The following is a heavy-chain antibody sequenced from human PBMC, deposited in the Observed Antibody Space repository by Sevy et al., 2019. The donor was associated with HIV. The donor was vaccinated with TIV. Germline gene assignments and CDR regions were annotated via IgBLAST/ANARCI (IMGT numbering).Heavy chain of an antibody. CDR1: GYSFTSYW. V-gene: IGHV5-10-1*01. CDR3: ASTSYSSSWYNAFDI. D-gene: IGHD6-13*01. CDR2: IDPSDSYT. Sequence: GESLKISCKGSGYSFTSYWISWVRQMPGKGLELMGRIDPSDSYTDYSPSFQGHVTISADKSISTAYLQWSSLKASDTAMYYCASTSYSSSWYNAFDIWGQGTMVTVSS. J-gene: IGHJ3*02.